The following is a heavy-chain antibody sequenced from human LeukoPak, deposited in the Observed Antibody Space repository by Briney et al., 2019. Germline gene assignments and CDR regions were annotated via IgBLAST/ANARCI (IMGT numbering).Heavy chain of an antibody. D-gene: IGHD5-24*01. CDR2: INPSGGST. V-gene: IGHV1-46*01. Sequence: ASVKVSCKASGYTLTSYYMHWVRQAPGQGLEWMGIINPSGGSTSYAQKFQGRVTMTRDTSTSTVYMELSSLRSEDTAVYYCARELRAIARDGYNYYYYMDVWGKGTTVTVSS. CDR3: ARELRAIARDGYNYYYYMDV. J-gene: IGHJ6*03. CDR1: GYTLTSYY.